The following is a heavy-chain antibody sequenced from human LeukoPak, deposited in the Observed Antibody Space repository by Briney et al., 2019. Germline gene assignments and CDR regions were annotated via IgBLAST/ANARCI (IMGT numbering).Heavy chain of an antibody. CDR2: ISSSSSTI. V-gene: IGHV3-48*04. J-gene: IGHJ4*02. CDR1: GFTFSSYS. D-gene: IGHD6-6*01. Sequence: GGSLRLSCAASGFTFSSYSMNWVRQAPGKGLVWVSYISSSSSTIYYADSVKGRFTISRDNAKNSLYLQMNSLRAEDTAVYYCARDSLEYNSHSSDFDYWGQGTLVTVSS. CDR3: ARDSLEYNSHSSDFDY.